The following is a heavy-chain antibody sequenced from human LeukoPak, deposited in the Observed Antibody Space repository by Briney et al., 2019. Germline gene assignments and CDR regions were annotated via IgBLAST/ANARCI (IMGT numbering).Heavy chain of an antibody. J-gene: IGHJ6*03. Sequence: GGSLRLSCAASGFTFSSYGMHWVRQAPGKGLEWVSLISWDGGSTYYADSVKGRFTISRDNSKNSLYLQMNSLRAEDTALYYCAKDMYNWNYGYYYYYMDVWGKGTTVTVSS. CDR2: ISWDGGST. V-gene: IGHV3-43D*03. CDR1: GFTFSSYG. D-gene: IGHD1-7*01. CDR3: AKDMYNWNYGYYYYYMDV.